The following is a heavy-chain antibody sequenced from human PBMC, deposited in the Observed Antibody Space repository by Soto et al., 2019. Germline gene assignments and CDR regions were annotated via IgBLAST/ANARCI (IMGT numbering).Heavy chain of an antibody. CDR1: GGSISSGGYS. V-gene: IGHV4-30-2*01. CDR3: AAGGGLPRYY. J-gene: IGHJ4*02. Sequence: SETLSLTCTVSGGSISSGGYSWSWIRQPPGKGLEWIGYIYHSGSTYYNPSLKSRVTISVDRSKNQFSLKLSSVTAAGTAVYYCAAGGGLPRYYWGQGTLVTVSS. D-gene: IGHD5-12*01. CDR2: IYHSGST.